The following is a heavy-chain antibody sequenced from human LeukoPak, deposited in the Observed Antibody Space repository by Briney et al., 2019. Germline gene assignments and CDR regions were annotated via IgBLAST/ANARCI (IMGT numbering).Heavy chain of an antibody. CDR3: ARGWVVGATIDY. CDR2: INHSGST. D-gene: IGHD1-26*01. V-gene: IGHV4-34*01. CDR1: GGSFSGYY. Sequence: SETLSLTCAVYGGSFSGYYWSWIRQPPGKGLEWIGEINHSGSTNYNPSPKSRVTISVDTSKNQFSLKLSSVTAADTAVYYCARGWVVGATIDYWGQGTLVTVSS. J-gene: IGHJ4*02.